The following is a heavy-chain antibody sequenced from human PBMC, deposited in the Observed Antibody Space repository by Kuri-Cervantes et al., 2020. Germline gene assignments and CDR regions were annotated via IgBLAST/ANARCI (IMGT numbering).Heavy chain of an antibody. Sequence: GESLKISCAASGFTFSSYWMHWVRQAPGKRLDWVSRIHPDGTTTTYADSVRGRFTNSRDNAKNTLFLQMNSLRVEDTAVYYCVKDKTGAEDYWGHGTLVTVSS. CDR3: VKDKTGAEDY. J-gene: IGHJ4*01. CDR1: GFTFSSYW. D-gene: IGHD1-1*01. CDR2: IHPDGTTT. V-gene: IGHV3-74*01.